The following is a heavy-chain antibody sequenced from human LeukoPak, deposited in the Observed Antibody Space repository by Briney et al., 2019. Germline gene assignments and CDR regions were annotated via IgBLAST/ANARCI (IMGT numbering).Heavy chain of an antibody. D-gene: IGHD3-10*01. CDR1: GYTFTSYD. CDR3: ARGGWFGDAFDI. V-gene: IGHV1-8*01. CDR2: MNPNSGNT. J-gene: IGHJ3*02. Sequence: WASVKVSCKASGYTFTSYDINWVRQAAGQGLEWMGWMNPNSGNTGYAQKLQGRVTMTRNTSISTAYMELSSLRSEDTAVYYCARGGWFGDAFDIWGQGTMVTVSS.